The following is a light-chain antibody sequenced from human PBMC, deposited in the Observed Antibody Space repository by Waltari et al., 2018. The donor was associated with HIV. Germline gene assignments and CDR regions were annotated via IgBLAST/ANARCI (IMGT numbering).Light chain of an antibody. CDR3: QQFGNSPYT. J-gene: IGKJ2*01. Sequence: EIVLTQSPGTLSLSPGQRVTISCRASQTVGTNYLAWYQQKPGQSPRLLIYGTSTRAADIPDRFSGSGSGTAFALTISRLEPEDFAVYFCQQFGNSPYTFGQGTRLQIK. CDR1: QTVGTNY. V-gene: IGKV3-20*01. CDR2: GTS.